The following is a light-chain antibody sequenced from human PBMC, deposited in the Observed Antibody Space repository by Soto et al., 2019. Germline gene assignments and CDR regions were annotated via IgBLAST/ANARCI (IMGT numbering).Light chain of an antibody. V-gene: IGLV2-14*01. J-gene: IGLJ1*01. Sequence: QSALTQPASVSGSPGQSITISCTGTSSDVGGYNYVSWHQQHPGKAPKFMIYDVSNRPSGVSNRFSGSKSDNTASLTISGLQAEDEADYYCSSYTTSNTRQIVFGTGTKVTVL. CDR2: DVS. CDR1: SSDVGGYNY. CDR3: SSYTTSNTRQIV.